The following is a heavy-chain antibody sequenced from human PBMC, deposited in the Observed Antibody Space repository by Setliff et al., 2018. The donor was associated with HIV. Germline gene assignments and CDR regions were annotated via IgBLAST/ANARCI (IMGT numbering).Heavy chain of an antibody. CDR1: GFTFSSYA. V-gene: IGHV4-34*01. D-gene: IGHD6-13*01. CDR3: ASRYSSLGHFQH. Sequence: GSLRLSCAASGFTFSSYAMSWIRQSPGKGLEWIGEINHSDATYSDTTNYNPSLKSRVSISIDTSKNQFSLKLHSVTAADTAVYYCASRYSSLGHFQHWGQGTLVTVSS. CDR2: INHSDATYSDTT. J-gene: IGHJ1*01.